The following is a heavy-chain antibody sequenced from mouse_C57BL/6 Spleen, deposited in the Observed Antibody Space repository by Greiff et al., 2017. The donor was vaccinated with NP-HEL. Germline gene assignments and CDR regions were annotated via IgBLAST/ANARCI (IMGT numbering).Heavy chain of an antibody. J-gene: IGHJ3*01. CDR2: ISSGGSYT. Sequence: DVMLVESGGDLVKPGGSLKLSCAASGFTFSSYGMSWVRQTPDKRLEWVATISSGGSYTYYPDSVKGRFTISRDNAKNTLYLQMSSLKSEDTAMYYCARDGSSSLAYWGQGTLVTVSA. CDR1: GFTFSSYG. CDR3: ARDGSSSLAY. V-gene: IGHV5-6*02. D-gene: IGHD1-1*01.